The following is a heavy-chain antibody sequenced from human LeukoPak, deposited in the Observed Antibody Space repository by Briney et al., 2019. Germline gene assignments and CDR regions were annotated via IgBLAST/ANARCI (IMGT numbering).Heavy chain of an antibody. J-gene: IGHJ4*02. CDR1: GFTFRNYW. CDR2: VKLDGSDK. V-gene: IGHV3-7*01. CDR3: ARVGQWLPDY. Sequence: GGCLRLSCAASGFTFRNYWMSWVRQAPGKGLEWVANVKLDGSDKYYVDSVKGRFTISRDNAKNSVYLQMNSLRAEDTAVYYCARVGQWLPDYWGQGTLVTVSS. D-gene: IGHD6-19*01.